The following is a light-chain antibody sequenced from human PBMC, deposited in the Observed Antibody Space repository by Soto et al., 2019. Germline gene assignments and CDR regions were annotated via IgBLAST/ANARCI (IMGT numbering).Light chain of an antibody. CDR3: QTWGTGTVV. CDR1: SGHNSYP. V-gene: IGLV4-69*01. Sequence: QPVLTQSPSASASLGASVKLTCTLSSGHNSYPIAWHQQQPEKGPRYLMKLNSDGSHSKGDGIPDRFSGSSSGAERYLTISSHQSEDEADYYCQTWGTGTVVFGGGTKLTVL. J-gene: IGLJ2*01. CDR2: LNSDGSH.